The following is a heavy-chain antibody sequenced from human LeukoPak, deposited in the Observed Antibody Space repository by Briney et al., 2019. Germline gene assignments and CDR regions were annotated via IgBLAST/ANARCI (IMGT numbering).Heavy chain of an antibody. Sequence: GASVKVSCKASGGTFSSYAISWVRQAPGQGLEWMGGIIPIFGTANYAQKFQGRVTITADESTSTAYMELSSLRSEDTAVYYRARDHGGSYPYYFDYWGQGTLVTVSS. CDR2: IIPIFGTA. CDR1: GGTFSSYA. CDR3: ARDHGGSYPYYFDY. J-gene: IGHJ4*02. D-gene: IGHD1-26*01. V-gene: IGHV1-69*13.